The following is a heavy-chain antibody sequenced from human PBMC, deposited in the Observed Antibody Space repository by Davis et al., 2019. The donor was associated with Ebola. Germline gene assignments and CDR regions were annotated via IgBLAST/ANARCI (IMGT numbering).Heavy chain of an antibody. CDR1: GFTFSNFW. V-gene: IGHV3-23*01. CDR3: AKDSTAGALGGY. D-gene: IGHD1-26*01. J-gene: IGHJ4*02. Sequence: GESLKISCAASGFTFSNFWMHWVRQVPGKGLEWVAAIGGSGGSTYYADSVKGRFTISRDNSKSSVYLQMHTLRVDDTAVYYCAKDSTAGALGGYWGQGTLVTVSS. CDR2: IGGSGGST.